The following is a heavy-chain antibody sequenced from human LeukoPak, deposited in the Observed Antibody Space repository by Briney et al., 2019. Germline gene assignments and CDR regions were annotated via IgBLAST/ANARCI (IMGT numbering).Heavy chain of an antibody. CDR2: IYHSGST. Sequence: PSETLSLTCTVSVGSISTYYWNWIRQPAGKGLEWIGRIYHSGSTNYNPSLKSRVTMSVDTSKNQFSLRLNSVTAADTAVYYCAREGMATIHFGYWGQGTLVTVSS. D-gene: IGHD5-24*01. J-gene: IGHJ4*02. CDR3: AREGMATIHFGY. V-gene: IGHV4-4*07. CDR1: VGSISTYY.